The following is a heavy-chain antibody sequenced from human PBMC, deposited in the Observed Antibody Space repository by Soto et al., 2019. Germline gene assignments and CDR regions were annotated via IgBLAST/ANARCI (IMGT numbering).Heavy chain of an antibody. CDR2: INHSGST. CDR3: AKYCSSTCCYTGFDY. V-gene: IGHV4-34*01. CDR1: GGSFSGYY. Sequence: ASETLSLTCAVYGGSFSGYYWSWIRQPPGKGLEWIGEINHSGSTNYNPSLKSRVTISVDTSKNQFSLKLSSVTAADTAVYYCAKYCSSTCCYTGFDYWGRGTLVTVSS. J-gene: IGHJ4*02. D-gene: IGHD2-2*02.